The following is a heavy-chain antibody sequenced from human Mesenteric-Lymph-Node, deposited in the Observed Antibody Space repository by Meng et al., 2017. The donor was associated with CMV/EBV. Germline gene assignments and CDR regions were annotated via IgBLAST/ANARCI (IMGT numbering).Heavy chain of an antibody. CDR3: AKGGGAVAAYYFDH. CDR2: ISGSGGST. D-gene: IGHD6-19*01. Sequence: ASGLTFTNYAMSWVRQAPGKGLEWVSGISGSGGSTYYADSVKGRFTISRDNSKNTLYLQMNSLRAEDTGVYYCAKGGGAVAAYYFDHWGQGTLVTVSS. J-gene: IGHJ4*02. CDR1: GLTFTNYA. V-gene: IGHV3-23*01.